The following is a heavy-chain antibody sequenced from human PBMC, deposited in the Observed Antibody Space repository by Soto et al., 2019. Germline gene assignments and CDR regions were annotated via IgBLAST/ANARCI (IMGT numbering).Heavy chain of an antibody. CDR2: IYYSGST. J-gene: IGHJ4*02. Sequence: SETLSLTCTVSGGSISSGGYYWSWIRQHPGKGLEWIGYIYYSGSTYYNPSLKSRVTISVDTSKNQFSLKLSSVTAADTAVYYCARGRTYYGSGSYSLHYFDYWGQGTLVTVSS. D-gene: IGHD3-10*01. CDR1: GGSISSGGYY. V-gene: IGHV4-31*03. CDR3: ARGRTYYGSGSYSLHYFDY.